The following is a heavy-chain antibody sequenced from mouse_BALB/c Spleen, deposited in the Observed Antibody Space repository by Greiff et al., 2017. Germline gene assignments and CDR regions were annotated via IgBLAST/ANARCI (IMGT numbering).Heavy chain of an antibody. CDR1: GYAFTNYL. D-gene: IGHD1-1*01. Sequence: QVQLQQSGAELVRPGTSVKVSCKASGYAFTNYLIEWVKQRPGQGLEWIGVINPGSGGTNYNEKFKGKATLTADKSSSTAYMQLSSLTSDDSAVYFCARYYYGRGAMDYWGQGTSVTVSS. V-gene: IGHV1-54*01. CDR3: ARYYYGRGAMDY. J-gene: IGHJ4*01. CDR2: INPGSGGT.